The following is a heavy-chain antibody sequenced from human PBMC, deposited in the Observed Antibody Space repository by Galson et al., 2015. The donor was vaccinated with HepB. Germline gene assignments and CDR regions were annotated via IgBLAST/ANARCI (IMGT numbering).Heavy chain of an antibody. Sequence: SLRLSCAASGFTFSSYAMHWVRQAPGKGLEWVAVISYDGSNKYYADSVKGRFTISRDNSKNTLYLQMNSLRAEDTAVYYCARSGGGYCSSTSCQIPDYWGQGTLVTVSS. D-gene: IGHD2-2*01. V-gene: IGHV3-30-3*01. CDR2: ISYDGSNK. J-gene: IGHJ4*02. CDR3: ARSGGGYCSSTSCQIPDY. CDR1: GFTFSSYA.